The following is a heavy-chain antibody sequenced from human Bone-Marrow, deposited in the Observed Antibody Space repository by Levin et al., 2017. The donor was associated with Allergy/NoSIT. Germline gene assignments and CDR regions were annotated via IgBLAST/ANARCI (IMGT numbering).Heavy chain of an antibody. Sequence: SETLSLTCTVSGGSISSYYWSWIRQPPGKGLEWIGYIYYSGSTNYNPSLKSRVTISVDTSKNQFSLKLSSVTAADTAVYYCARAPPRGAMFVDWGQGTLVTVSS. D-gene: IGHD3-16*01. V-gene: IGHV4-59*01. CDR3: ARAPPRGAMFVD. J-gene: IGHJ4*02. CDR1: GGSISSYY. CDR2: IYYSGST.